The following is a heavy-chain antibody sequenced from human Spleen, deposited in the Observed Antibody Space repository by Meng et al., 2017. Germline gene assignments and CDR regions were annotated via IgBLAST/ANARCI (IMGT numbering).Heavy chain of an antibody. V-gene: IGHV1-18*01. J-gene: IGHJ2*01. CDR2: ISAYNGNT. D-gene: IGHD6-13*01. CDR3: ARGRGRSSSWYPPYWYFDL. Sequence: ASVKVSCKASGYTFINYGISWVRQAPGQGLEWMGYISAYNGNTNYAHKFLGRVTMTTDTSTSTAYMELSSLRSEDTAVYYCARGRGRSSSWYPPYWYFDLWGRGTLVTVSS. CDR1: GYTFINYG.